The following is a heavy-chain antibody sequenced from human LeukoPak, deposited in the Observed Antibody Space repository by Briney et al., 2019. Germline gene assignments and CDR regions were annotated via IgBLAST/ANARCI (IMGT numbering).Heavy chain of an antibody. CDR2: ISYDGSNK. J-gene: IGHJ4*02. D-gene: IGHD6-13*01. CDR3: ARGHIAAAGRFDY. CDR1: GFTFSSYA. V-gene: IGHV3-30-3*01. Sequence: PGGSLRLSCAASGFTFSSYAMHWVRQAPGKGLEWVAVISYDGSNKYYADSVKGRFTISRDNSKNTLYLQMNSLRAEDTAVYYCARGHIAAAGRFDYWGQGTLVTVSS.